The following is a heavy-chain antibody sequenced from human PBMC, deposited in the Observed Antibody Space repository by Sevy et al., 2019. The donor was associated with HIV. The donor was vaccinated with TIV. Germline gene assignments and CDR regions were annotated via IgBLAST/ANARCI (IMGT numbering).Heavy chain of an antibody. D-gene: IGHD6-13*01. Sequence: SETLSLTCTVSGGSISSGSYYWSWIRQPAGKGLEWIGRIYTSGSTNYNPSLKSRVTMSVDTSKNQFSLKLSSVTAADTAVYYCARAADIAAAGTFGYYFDYWGQGTLVTVSS. J-gene: IGHJ4*02. CDR1: GGSISSGSYY. CDR3: ARAADIAAAGTFGYYFDY. CDR2: IYTSGST. V-gene: IGHV4-61*02.